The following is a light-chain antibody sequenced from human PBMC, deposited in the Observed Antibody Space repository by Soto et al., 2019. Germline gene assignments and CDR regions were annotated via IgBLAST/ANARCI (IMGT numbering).Light chain of an antibody. V-gene: IGKV1D-12*01. J-gene: IGKJ5*01. CDR2: AAS. CDR3: QQADSLPIT. Sequence: DIQMTQSPSSVSASVGDRVTITCRASQAMSNWLAWYQQKPGKVPKLLIFAASTLQSGVPSRFSGSGSRTDFTLTISDLQPEDVATYYCQQADSLPITCGQGTRLEIK. CDR1: QAMSNW.